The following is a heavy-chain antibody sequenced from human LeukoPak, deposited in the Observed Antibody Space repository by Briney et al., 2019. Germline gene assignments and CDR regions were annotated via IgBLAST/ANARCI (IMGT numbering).Heavy chain of an antibody. CDR2: ISGSGGST. CDR1: GFTFSSYA. V-gene: IGHV3-23*01. J-gene: IGHJ4*02. CDR3: AKMRWELRAPHFDY. D-gene: IGHD1-26*01. Sequence: GGSLRLSCAASGFTFSSYAMGWVRQAPGKGLEWVSAISGSGGSTYYADSVKGRFTISRDNSKNTLYLQMNSLRAEDTAVYYCAKMRWELRAPHFDYWGQGTLVTVSS.